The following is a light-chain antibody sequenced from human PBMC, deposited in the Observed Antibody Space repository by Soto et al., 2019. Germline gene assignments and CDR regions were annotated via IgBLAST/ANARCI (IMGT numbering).Light chain of an antibody. CDR1: QSVGSN. CDR3: QQYNDWPLT. V-gene: IGKV3-15*01. J-gene: IGKJ5*01. Sequence: ELVMTQSPVTQSVSPGERATLSCRASQSVGSNLAWYQQKPGQAPSLLIYDASTRATGIPARFSGSGSGAEFTLTISSLQSEDFAIYYCQQYNDWPLTFGQGTRLEIK. CDR2: DAS.